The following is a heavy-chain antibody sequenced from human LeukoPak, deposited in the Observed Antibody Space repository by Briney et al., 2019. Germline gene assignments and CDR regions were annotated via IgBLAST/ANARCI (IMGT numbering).Heavy chain of an antibody. CDR3: AKGRELLPFYFDS. Sequence: GGSLRLSCAASGFTFSSYAMSWVRQAPGKGLEWVSGISGSGGSTYYADSVKGRFTISRDNSKNTLYLQMNSLRAEDTAVYYCAKGRELLPFYFDSWGQGTLVTVSS. CDR1: GFTFSSYA. V-gene: IGHV3-23*01. CDR2: ISGSGGST. D-gene: IGHD1-26*01. J-gene: IGHJ4*02.